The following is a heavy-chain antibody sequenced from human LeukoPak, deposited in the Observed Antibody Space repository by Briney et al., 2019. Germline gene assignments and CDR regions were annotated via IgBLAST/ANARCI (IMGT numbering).Heavy chain of an antibody. CDR3: ARNAAESITMIVKNYYYYMDV. D-gene: IGHD3-22*01. CDR2: IIPIFGTA. Sequence: GASVKVSCKASGGTFSSYAISWVRQAPGQGLEWMGGIIPIFGTANYAQKFQGRVTITADKSTSTAYMELSSLRSEDTAVYYRARNAAESITMIVKNYYYYMDVWGKGTTVTVSS. V-gene: IGHV1-69*06. CDR1: GGTFSSYA. J-gene: IGHJ6*03.